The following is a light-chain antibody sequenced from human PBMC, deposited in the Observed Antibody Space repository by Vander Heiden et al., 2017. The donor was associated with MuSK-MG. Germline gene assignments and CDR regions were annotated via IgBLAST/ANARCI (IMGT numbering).Light chain of an antibody. CDR2: RNN. Sequence: QSVLTQPPSASGTPGQRVTISCSGSSSNIGSSYVYWYQQLPGTAPKLLIYRNNQRPSGVPDRFSGSKSGISASLAISGLWSEDEADYYCAAWDDSLSGPVFGGGTKLTVL. V-gene: IGLV1-47*03. CDR1: SSNIGSSY. J-gene: IGLJ3*02. CDR3: AAWDDSLSGPV.